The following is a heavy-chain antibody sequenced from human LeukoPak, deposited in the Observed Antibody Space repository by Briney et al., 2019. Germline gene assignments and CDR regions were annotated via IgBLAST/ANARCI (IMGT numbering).Heavy chain of an antibody. CDR1: GFTFSTYA. D-gene: IGHD4-23*01. V-gene: IGHV3-30*04. Sequence: GGSLRLSCAASGFTFSTYAMHWVRQAPGKVLEWVAVIPYDGSNKYYADSVKGRFTISRENSKNRLYLQMNSLRAEDTAVYYCARAEGYGGELDSWGQGTLVTVSS. CDR3: ARAEGYGGELDS. J-gene: IGHJ4*02. CDR2: IPYDGSNK.